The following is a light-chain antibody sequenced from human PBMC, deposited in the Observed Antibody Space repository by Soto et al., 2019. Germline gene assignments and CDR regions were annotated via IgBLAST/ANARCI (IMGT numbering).Light chain of an antibody. CDR2: DAS. V-gene: IGKV1-5*01. J-gene: IGKJ4*01. CDR3: QQYNTHS. CDR1: QNVFTW. Sequence: DILMTQSPSTLSASVGDRVTITCRASQNVFTWLAWYQHRPGKAPKLLIYDASILESGVPSRFSGSGSGTEFTLTITSLQSDDFATYYCQQYNTHSFGGGTKVDIK.